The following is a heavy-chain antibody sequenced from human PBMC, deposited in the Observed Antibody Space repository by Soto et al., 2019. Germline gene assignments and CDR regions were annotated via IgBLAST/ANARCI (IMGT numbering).Heavy chain of an antibody. CDR1: GGSISTYY. CDR3: ARVGATAELDF. CDR2: MFHSGSP. J-gene: IGHJ4*02. D-gene: IGHD1-26*01. V-gene: IGHV4-59*01. Sequence: SSETLSLTCTVSGGSISTYYWSWIRQPPGKRLEWIGYMFHSGSPSYNPSLKSRVTISGDTSKNQFSLKVTSVTAADTAVYYCARVGATAELDFWGQGLLVT.